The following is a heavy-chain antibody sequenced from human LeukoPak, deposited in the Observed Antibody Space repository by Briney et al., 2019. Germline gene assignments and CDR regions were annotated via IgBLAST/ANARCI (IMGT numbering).Heavy chain of an antibody. CDR3: ARGYNNGGYDSDFDY. J-gene: IGHJ4*02. D-gene: IGHD5-12*01. CDR1: GGSISSGGYS. V-gene: IGHV4-30-4*07. Sequence: SETLSLTCAVSGGSISSGGYSWSWIRQPPGKGLEWIGYIYYSGSTYYNPSLKSRVTISVDTSKNQFSLKLSSVTAADTAVYYCARGYNNGGYDSDFDYWGQGTLVTVSS. CDR2: IYYSGST.